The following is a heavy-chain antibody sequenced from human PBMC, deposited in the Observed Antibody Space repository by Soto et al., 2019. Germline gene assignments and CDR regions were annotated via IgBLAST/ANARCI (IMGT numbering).Heavy chain of an antibody. CDR3: AKVKEEDFIIES. D-gene: IGHD2-15*01. CDR1: GFTFSSYG. V-gene: IGHV3-30*18. J-gene: IGHJ4*02. Sequence: QVQLVESGGGVVQPGKSLRLSCAASGFTFSSYGMHWVRQAPGKGLEWVAVISYDGINKYYADSVKGRFTISRDNSKNTRYVQMNSLRAEDTAVYYCAKVKEEDFIIESWGQGTLVTVSS. CDR2: ISYDGINK.